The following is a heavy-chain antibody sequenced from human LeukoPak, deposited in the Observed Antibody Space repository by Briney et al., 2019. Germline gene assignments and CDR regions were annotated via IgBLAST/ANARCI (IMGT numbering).Heavy chain of an antibody. J-gene: IGHJ4*02. CDR3: AKYGPQDSGSSHFDY. CDR2: IKQDGSKK. D-gene: IGHD1-26*01. CDR1: GFPFSSYW. Sequence: GGSLRLSCVASGFPFSSYWMTWVRQAPGKGLGWVANIKQDGSKKSYVDSVKGRFTISRDNAKNSLYLQMNSLRAEDTAIYYCAKYGPQDSGSSHFDYWGQGALVTVSS. V-gene: IGHV3-7*01.